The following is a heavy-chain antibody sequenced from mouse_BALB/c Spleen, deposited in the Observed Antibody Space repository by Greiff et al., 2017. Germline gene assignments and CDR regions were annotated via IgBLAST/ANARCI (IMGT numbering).Heavy chain of an antibody. Sequence: VQLQQSGPELVKPGASVRISCKASGYTFTSYYIHWVKQRPGQGLEWIGWIYPGNVNTKYNEKFKGKATLTADKSSSTAYMQLSSLTSEDSAVYYCARENAYWGQGTLVTVSA. CDR3: ARENAY. J-gene: IGHJ3*01. CDR2: IYPGNVNT. CDR1: GYTFTSYY. V-gene: IGHV1S56*01.